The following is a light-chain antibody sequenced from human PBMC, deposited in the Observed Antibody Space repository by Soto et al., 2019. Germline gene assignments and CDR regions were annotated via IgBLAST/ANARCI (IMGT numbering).Light chain of an antibody. CDR2: KAS. Sequence: DIQMTQSPSTLSASVGDRVTITCRASQTINNWLAWYQQKPGKAPKLLISKASSLESGVPSRFSGSGSGTEFTLTISSLQPDDFATYSCQQYNSYYTFGQGTKLEIK. CDR3: QQYNSYYT. J-gene: IGKJ2*01. V-gene: IGKV1-5*03. CDR1: QTINNW.